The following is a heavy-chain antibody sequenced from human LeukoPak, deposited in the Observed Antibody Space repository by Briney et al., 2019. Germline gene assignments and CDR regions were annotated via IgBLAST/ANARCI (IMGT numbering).Heavy chain of an antibody. Sequence: GGSLRLSCAASGFTFSSYAMSWVRQAPGKGLEWVSAIRGSGGSTYYADSVKGRFTISRDNSKNTLYLQMNSLRAGDTAVYYCARDISGGYDGLDVWGQGTTVTVSS. D-gene: IGHD3-22*01. V-gene: IGHV3-23*01. CDR2: IRGSGGST. CDR1: GFTFSSYA. J-gene: IGHJ6*02. CDR3: ARDISGGYDGLDV.